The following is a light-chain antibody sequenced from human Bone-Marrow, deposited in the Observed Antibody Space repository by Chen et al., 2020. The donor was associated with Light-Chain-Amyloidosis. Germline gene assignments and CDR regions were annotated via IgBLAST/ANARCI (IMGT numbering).Light chain of an antibody. CDR3: QSADSSGTYEVI. J-gene: IGLJ2*01. V-gene: IGLV3-25*03. CDR1: DLPTKY. Sequence: SYELTQPPSVSVSPGQTARLTCSGDDLPTKYAYWYQQKPGQAPVLVIHRDTERPSVISERFSGSSSGTTATLTISGVQAEDEGDYHCQSADSSGTYEVIFGGGTKLTVL. CDR2: RDT.